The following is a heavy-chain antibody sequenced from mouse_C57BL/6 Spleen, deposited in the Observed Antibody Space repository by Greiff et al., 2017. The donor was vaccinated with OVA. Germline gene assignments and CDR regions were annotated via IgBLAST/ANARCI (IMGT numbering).Heavy chain of an antibody. CDR2: IHPSASDT. J-gene: IGHJ3*01. CDR3: AIWNGIGGYAWFGY. Sequence: VQLQQPGAELVKPGASVKVSCKASGYTFTSYWMHWVKQTPGQGLEWIGSIHPSASDTNYNQKFKGKATLTVDKSSSPAYRQLSSLTAEDSAVYYCAIWNGIGGYAWFGYWGQGTLVTVAA. D-gene: IGHD1-1*02. V-gene: IGHV1-74*01. CDR1: GYTFTSYW.